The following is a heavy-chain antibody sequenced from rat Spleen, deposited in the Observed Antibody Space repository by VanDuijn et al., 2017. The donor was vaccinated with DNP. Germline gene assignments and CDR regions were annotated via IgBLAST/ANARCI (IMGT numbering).Heavy chain of an antibody. CDR2: ISYDGKST. V-gene: IGHV5-7*01. J-gene: IGHJ4*01. Sequence: EVQLVESGGGLAQPGRSLKLSCEASGFTFRDYNMAWVRQAPKSGLEWVATISYDGKSTDYRDSVKGRFTVSRDNAKSTLYLQMDSLRSEDTATYYCARRGSYYDGYYHAMDAWGQGTSVTVSS. D-gene: IGHD1-12*03. CDR3: ARRGSYYDGYYHAMDA. CDR1: GFTFRDYN.